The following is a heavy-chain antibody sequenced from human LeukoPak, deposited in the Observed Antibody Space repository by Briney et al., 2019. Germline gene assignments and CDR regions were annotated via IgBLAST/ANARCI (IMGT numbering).Heavy chain of an antibody. D-gene: IGHD5-24*01. J-gene: IGHJ4*02. V-gene: IGHV3-72*01. CDR2: SGDKANRYTT. CDR3: ANFFGYNFGY. Sequence: AGGSLRLSCAASGLTLSDHYMDWVRQAPGKGLEWVGRSGDKANRYTTEYAASVEGRFTISRDDSKNSVYLQMNSLKTEDTAVYYCANFFGYNFGYWGQGTLVTVSS. CDR1: GLTLSDHY.